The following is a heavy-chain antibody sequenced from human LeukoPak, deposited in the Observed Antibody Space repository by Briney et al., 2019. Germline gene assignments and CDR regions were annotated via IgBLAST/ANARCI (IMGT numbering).Heavy chain of an antibody. CDR3: ARDTIVVVPAARGGGWYYYMDV. V-gene: IGHV4-30-4*08. D-gene: IGHD2-2*01. J-gene: IGHJ6*03. CDR2: IYYSGST. Sequence: SETQSLTCTVSGGSISSGDYYWSWIRQPPGKGLEWIGYIYYSGSTYYNPSLKSRVTISVDTSKNQFSLKLSSVTAADTAVYYCARDTIVVVPAARGGGWYYYMDVWGKGTTVTVSS. CDR1: GGSISSGDYY.